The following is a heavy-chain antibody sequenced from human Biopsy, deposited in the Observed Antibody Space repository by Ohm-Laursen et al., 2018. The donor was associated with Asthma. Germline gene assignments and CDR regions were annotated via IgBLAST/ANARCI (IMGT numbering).Heavy chain of an antibody. Sequence: SVTASCQPSCSTFNIAGITWARQAPGQGLEWMGWISVYNGNTKVAQKLQDRVTMITDTSTSTAYMELRSLRSDDTAVYFCARAVDYSHYYGIDVWGQGTTVTVS. J-gene: IGHJ6*02. D-gene: IGHD3-10*01. V-gene: IGHV1-18*01. CDR3: ARAVDYSHYYGIDV. CDR2: ISVYNGNT. CDR1: CSTFNIAG.